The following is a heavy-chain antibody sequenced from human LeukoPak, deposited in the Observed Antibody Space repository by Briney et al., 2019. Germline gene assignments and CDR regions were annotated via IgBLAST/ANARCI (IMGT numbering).Heavy chain of an antibody. CDR3: ARGDTDYGMDV. Sequence: SETLSLTCTVSGGSISSSSYYWGWIRQPPGKGLEWIGSIYYSGSTYYNPSLKSRVTISVDASKNQFSLKLSSVTAADTAVYYCARGDTDYGMDVWGQGTTVTVSS. D-gene: IGHD2-2*02. CDR2: IYYSGST. V-gene: IGHV4-39*07. CDR1: GGSISSSSYY. J-gene: IGHJ6*02.